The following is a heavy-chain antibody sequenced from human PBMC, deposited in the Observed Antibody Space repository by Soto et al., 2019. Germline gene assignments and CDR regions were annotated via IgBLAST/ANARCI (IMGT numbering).Heavy chain of an antibody. Sequence: PGGSLRLSCSASGFTFSSYAMHWVRQAPGKGLEYVSAISSNGGSTYYADSVKGRFTISRDNSKNTLYLQMSSLRAEDTAVYYCVKDRLDVDTAMVSRFDPWGQGTLVTVSS. D-gene: IGHD5-18*01. CDR1: GFTFSSYA. V-gene: IGHV3-64D*08. CDR3: VKDRLDVDTAMVSRFDP. CDR2: ISSNGGST. J-gene: IGHJ5*02.